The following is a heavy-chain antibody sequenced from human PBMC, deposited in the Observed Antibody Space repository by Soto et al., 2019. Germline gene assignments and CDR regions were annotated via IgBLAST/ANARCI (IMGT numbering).Heavy chain of an antibody. V-gene: IGHV3-21*01. Sequence: GGSLRLSCAASGFTFSSYSMNWVRQAPGKGLGWVSSISSSSSYIYYADSVKGRFTISRDNAKNSLYLQMNSLRAEDTAVYYCARDQTYYDFWSGYSPIYYYYYMDVWGKGTTVTVSS. CDR3: ARDQTYYDFWSGYSPIYYYYYMDV. CDR1: GFTFSSYS. D-gene: IGHD3-3*01. J-gene: IGHJ6*03. CDR2: ISSSSSYI.